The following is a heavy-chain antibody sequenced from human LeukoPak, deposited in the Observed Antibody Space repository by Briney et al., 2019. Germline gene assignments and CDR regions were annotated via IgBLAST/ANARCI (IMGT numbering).Heavy chain of an antibody. CDR2: INADGSVK. CDR3: AKSLGTGAPYDY. V-gene: IGHV3-7*01. CDR1: GFTFSSNW. J-gene: IGHJ4*02. D-gene: IGHD1-1*01. Sequence: TGGSLRLSCAAFGFTFSSNWMSWVRQAPGKGLGWVATINADGSVKHYVDSVKGRFTISRDNAKNSLSLQMDTLRAEDTAVYYCAKSLGTGAPYDYWGQGTLVTVSS.